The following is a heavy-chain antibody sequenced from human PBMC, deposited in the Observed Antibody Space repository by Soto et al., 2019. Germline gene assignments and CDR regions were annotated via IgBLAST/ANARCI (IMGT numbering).Heavy chain of an antibody. D-gene: IGHD2-15*01. CDR3: AREGHCSGGRCLDY. V-gene: IGHV1-69*06. CDR2: IIPIFGTA. Sequence: QVQLVQSGAEVKKPGSSVKVSCKASGGSFSSYAISWVRQAPGQGLEWMGGIIPIFGTANYAQKFQGRVTITSDKSTSTAYMDLSSPRSADTAVYYCAREGHCSGGRCLDYWGQGTLVTVSS. J-gene: IGHJ4*02. CDR1: GGSFSSYA.